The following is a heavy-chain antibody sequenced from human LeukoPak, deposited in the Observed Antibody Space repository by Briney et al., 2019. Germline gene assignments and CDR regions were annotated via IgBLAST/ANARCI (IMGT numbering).Heavy chain of an antibody. Sequence: ASVKVSCKASGYTFTSYGISWVRQAPGQGLEWMGWISAYNGNTNYAQKLQGRVTMTTDTSTSTAYMELRSLRSDDTAVYYCARDYSSGYYYYYYYYGMDVWGQGPRSPSP. CDR3: ARDYSSGYYYYYYYYGMDV. CDR2: ISAYNGNT. V-gene: IGHV1-18*01. D-gene: IGHD3-22*01. J-gene: IGHJ6*02. CDR1: GYTFTSYG.